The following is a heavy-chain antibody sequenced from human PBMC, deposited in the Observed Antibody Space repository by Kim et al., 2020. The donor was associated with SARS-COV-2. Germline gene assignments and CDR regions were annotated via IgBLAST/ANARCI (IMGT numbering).Heavy chain of an antibody. V-gene: IGHV5-51*01. J-gene: IGHJ4*02. CDR2: IYPDDSDS. CDR3: ARRLDTATSTGFDY. D-gene: IGHD3-9*01. CDR1: GYIFANHW. Sequence: GESLKISCEASGYIFANHWIAWVRQKPGKGLDFMGVIYPDDSDSRYSPAFQGQVSLSVDKSTNTAFLEWSSLQPSDTAIYYCARRLDTATSTGFDYWGQGTLVGVSS.